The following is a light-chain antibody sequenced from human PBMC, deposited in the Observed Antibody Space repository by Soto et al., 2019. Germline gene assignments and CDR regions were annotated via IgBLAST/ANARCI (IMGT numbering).Light chain of an antibody. CDR2: GAS. CDR1: QSVDKH. J-gene: IGKJ2*01. V-gene: IGKV3-15*01. Sequence: EIVLTQSPVTLSLSPGERATLSCRASQSVDKHLHWYQQKPGQAPRHLIYGASTRATGIPARFSGSGSGTEFPLTINSLQSEDFAVYYCQQSHNWYTFGQGTKVDIK. CDR3: QQSHNWYT.